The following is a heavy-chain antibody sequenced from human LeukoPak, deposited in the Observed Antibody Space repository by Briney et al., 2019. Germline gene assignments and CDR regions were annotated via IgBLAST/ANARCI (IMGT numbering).Heavy chain of an antibody. CDR3: AKDAQRGFGYSNSPDK. V-gene: IGHV3-33*06. Sequence: PGRSLRLSCATSGFTFSHYGMHWVRQAPGKGLEWVAVIWSDGTNRYYGDPVKGRFTISRDNFQRTVYLQMDSLRAEDTAVYYCAKDAQRGFGYSNSPDKWGQGTLVTVSS. CDR2: IWSDGTNR. CDR1: GFTFSHYG. D-gene: IGHD4-11*01. J-gene: IGHJ4*02.